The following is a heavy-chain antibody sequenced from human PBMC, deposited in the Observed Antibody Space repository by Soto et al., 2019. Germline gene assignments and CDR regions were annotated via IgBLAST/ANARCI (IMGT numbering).Heavy chain of an antibody. CDR2: INPNSGGT. J-gene: IGHJ4*02. V-gene: IGHV1-2*02. D-gene: IGHD5-12*01. CDR3: ARSELPYGGYAAH. CDR1: GYTVTGYY. Sequence: ASVKVSCKASGYTVTGYYMHWVRQAPGQVLEWMGWINPNSGGTNYAQKFQGRVTMTRDTSISTAYMELSRLRSDDTAVYYCARSELPYGGYAAHWGQGTLVTVSS.